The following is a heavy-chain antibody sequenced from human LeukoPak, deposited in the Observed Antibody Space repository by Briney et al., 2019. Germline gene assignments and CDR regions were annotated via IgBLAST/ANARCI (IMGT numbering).Heavy chain of an antibody. CDR2: ISSSSSYI. CDR3: ARDRTTVLGKPSYFDY. CDR1: GFTFSSYW. J-gene: IGHJ4*02. Sequence: GGSLRLSCAASGFTFSSYWMHWVRQAPGKGLEWVSCISSSSSYIYYADSVKDRFTISRDNAKNSLYLQMNSLRAEDTAVYYCARDRTTVLGKPSYFDYWGQGTLVTVSS. V-gene: IGHV3-21*01. D-gene: IGHD1-14*01.